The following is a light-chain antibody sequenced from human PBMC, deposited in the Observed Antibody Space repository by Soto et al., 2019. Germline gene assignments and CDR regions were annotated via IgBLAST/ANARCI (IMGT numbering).Light chain of an antibody. CDR1: PSVTNY. J-gene: IGKJ5*01. Sequence: IVLTQSPATLSLSPGERATLSCRASPSVTNYLAWYQQRPGQAPRLLIFGPFNRATGIPARFSGSGSGTDFTLTISSLEPEDSAVYYCQQRNVWPPVTFGQGTRLEIK. V-gene: IGKV3-11*01. CDR2: GPF. CDR3: QQRNVWPPVT.